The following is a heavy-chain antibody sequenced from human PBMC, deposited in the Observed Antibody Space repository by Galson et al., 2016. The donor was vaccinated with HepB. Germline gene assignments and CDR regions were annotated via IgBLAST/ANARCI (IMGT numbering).Heavy chain of an antibody. Sequence: SLRLSCAASGFTFSGFGMHWVRQGPGKGLEGVATVSYDGGNEYYADSVKGRFTISRDNANNTVYLQMNSLRPEDTGAYYCAKDLYYALDVWGQGTSIIVS. CDR1: GFTFSGFG. CDR3: AKDLYYALDV. D-gene: IGHD2-8*01. J-gene: IGHJ6*02. CDR2: VSYDGGNE. V-gene: IGHV3-30*18.